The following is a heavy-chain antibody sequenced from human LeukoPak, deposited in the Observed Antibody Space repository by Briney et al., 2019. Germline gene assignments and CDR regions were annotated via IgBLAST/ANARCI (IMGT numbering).Heavy chain of an antibody. CDR2: ISGSSTI. D-gene: IGHD5-24*01. CDR1: GFTFSTYS. CDR3: ASSRDNFDY. Sequence: GGSLRLSCAASGFTFSTYSVNWVRQAPGKGLEWVSYISGSSTIFYADSVKGRFTISRDNAKNSLYLQMNNLRAEDTAVYYCASSRDNFDYWGQGTLVTVSS. V-gene: IGHV3-48*04. J-gene: IGHJ4*02.